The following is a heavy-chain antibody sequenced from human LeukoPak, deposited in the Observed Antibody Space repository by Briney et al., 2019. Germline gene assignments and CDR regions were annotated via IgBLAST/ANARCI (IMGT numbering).Heavy chain of an antibody. Sequence: GASVKVSCKASGYTFTGYYMHWVRQAPGQGLEWMGWINPNSGGTSYVQKFQGRVTMTRDTSISTAYMELSRLRSDDTAIYYCARCSTLSCFPRDWFDPWGQGTLVTVSS. V-gene: IGHV1-2*02. CDR2: INPNSGGT. D-gene: IGHD2-15*01. CDR1: GYTFTGYY. CDR3: ARCSTLSCFPRDWFDP. J-gene: IGHJ5*02.